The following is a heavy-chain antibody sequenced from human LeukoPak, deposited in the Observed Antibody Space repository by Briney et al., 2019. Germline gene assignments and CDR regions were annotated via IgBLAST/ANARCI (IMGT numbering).Heavy chain of an antibody. CDR1: GGSISSYY. V-gene: IGHV4-59*01. D-gene: IGHD3-9*01. CDR2: IYYSGST. Sequence: SETLSLTCTVSGGSISSYYWSWIRQPPGKGLEWIGYIYYSGSTNYNPSLKSRVTISVDTSKNQFSLKLSSVTAADTAVYYCARAYYDILTGYYSGMDVWGQGTTVTVSS. J-gene: IGHJ6*02. CDR3: ARAYYDILTGYYSGMDV.